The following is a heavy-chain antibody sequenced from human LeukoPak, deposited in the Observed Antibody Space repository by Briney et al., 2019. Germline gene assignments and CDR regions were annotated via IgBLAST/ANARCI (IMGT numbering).Heavy chain of an antibody. CDR2: ISSSGSTI. CDR3: ATSHHSGSYLS. J-gene: IGHJ4*02. Sequence: PGGSLRLSCAASGFTFSDYYMSWIRQAPGKGLEWVSYISSSGSTIYYADSVKGRFTISRDNAKNSLYLQMNSLRAEDTAAYYCATSHHSGSYLSWGQGTLVTVSS. D-gene: IGHD1-26*01. CDR1: GFTFSDYY. V-gene: IGHV3-11*01.